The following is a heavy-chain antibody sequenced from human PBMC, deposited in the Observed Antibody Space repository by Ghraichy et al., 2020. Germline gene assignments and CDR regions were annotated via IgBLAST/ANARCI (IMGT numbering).Heavy chain of an antibody. Sequence: GGSLRLSCAASGFTFSSYGMHWVRQAPGKGLEWVSVISYDGSNKDYADSVRGRFTISRDSSKNTLYLQMNSLRGEDTAVYYCAKDKDPRATWDRVAATRRAYDYWGQGTLITVSS. CDR1: GFTFSSYG. CDR2: ISYDGSNK. D-gene: IGHD5-12*01. CDR3: AKDKDPRATWDRVAATRRAYDY. J-gene: IGHJ4*02. V-gene: IGHV3-30*18.